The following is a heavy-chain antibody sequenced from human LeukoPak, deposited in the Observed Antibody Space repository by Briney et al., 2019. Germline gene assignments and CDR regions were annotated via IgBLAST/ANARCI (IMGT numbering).Heavy chain of an antibody. CDR1: GGSISSYY. J-gene: IGHJ4*03. D-gene: IGHD6-13*01. CDR2: IYYTGNT. Sequence: PSETLSLTCTVSGGSISSYYWSWIRQPPGKGLAWIGSIYYTGNTYYNPSLKSRVTISVDTSKNQFSLRLTSVTAADTAVYYCARHPKQQDSWRFDYWGQGTTVTVSS. CDR3: ARHPKQQDSWRFDY. V-gene: IGHV4-39*01.